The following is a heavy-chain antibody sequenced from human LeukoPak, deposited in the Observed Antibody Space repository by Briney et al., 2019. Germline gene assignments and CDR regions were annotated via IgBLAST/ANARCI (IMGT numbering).Heavy chain of an antibody. CDR1: GFTFDDYG. Sequence: GGSLRLSCAASGFTFDDYGMSWVRQAPGKGLEWVSGINWSGGSTGYADSVKGRFTISRDNAKNSLYLQMNSLRAEDTALYYCARALGSGYDPAEYDYWGQGTLVTVSS. CDR2: INWSGGST. V-gene: IGHV3-20*04. D-gene: IGHD3-22*01. J-gene: IGHJ4*02. CDR3: ARALGSGYDPAEYDY.